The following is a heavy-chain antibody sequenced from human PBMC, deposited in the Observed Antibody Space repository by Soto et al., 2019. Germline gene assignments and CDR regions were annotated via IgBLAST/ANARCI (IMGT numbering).Heavy chain of an antibody. Sequence: GGSLRLSCAASGFSCGTYGMHWVRQAPGKGLEWVAVISYDGENKYYADSVKGRFTISRDNSKNTLYLQINSLRAEDTAVYYCAKHERVYYDSRSLGIWGQGTMVTVSS. J-gene: IGHJ3*02. CDR2: ISYDGENK. CDR1: GFSCGTYG. D-gene: IGHD3-22*01. CDR3: AKHERVYYDSRSLGI. V-gene: IGHV3-30*18.